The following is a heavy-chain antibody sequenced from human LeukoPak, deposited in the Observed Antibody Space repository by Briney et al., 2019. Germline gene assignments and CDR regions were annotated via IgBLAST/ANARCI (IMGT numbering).Heavy chain of an antibody. CDR2: LSASGGNI. CDR3: AKDSQQSNNAYYYFDS. CDR1: GFSFSTYA. J-gene: IGHJ4*02. D-gene: IGHD6-13*01. Sequence: PGGSLRLSCAASGFSFSTYAMSWVRPSAGKGLEWVSGLSASGGNIYYADSVRGRFTISRDNSKNTLYLLMSSLTAEDTAVYYCAKDSQQSNNAYYYFDSWGQGTRVTVSS. V-gene: IGHV3-23*01.